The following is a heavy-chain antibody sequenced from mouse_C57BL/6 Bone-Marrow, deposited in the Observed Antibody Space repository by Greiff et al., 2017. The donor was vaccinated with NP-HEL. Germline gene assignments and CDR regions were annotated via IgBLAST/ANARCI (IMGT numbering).Heavy chain of an antibody. V-gene: IGHV1-82*01. Sequence: QVQLQQPGTELVKPGASVKLSCKASGYAFSSSWMNWVKQRPGKGLKWIGRIYPGDGDTNYNGKFKGKATLTADKSSSTAYMQLSSLTSEDSAVYFCARFPMGFWGQGTLVTVSA. J-gene: IGHJ3*01. CDR2: IYPGDGDT. CDR1: GYAFSSSW. CDR3: ARFPMGF. D-gene: IGHD1-1*02.